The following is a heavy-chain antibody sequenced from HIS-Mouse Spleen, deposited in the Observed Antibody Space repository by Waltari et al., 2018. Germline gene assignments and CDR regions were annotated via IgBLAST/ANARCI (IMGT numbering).Heavy chain of an antibody. CDR1: GGSIRSRTYY. CDR2: IYYSGST. CDR3: AREIPYSSSWYDWYFDL. J-gene: IGHJ2*01. V-gene: IGHV4-39*07. Sequence: QLQLQESGPGLVKPSETLSLPCPVPGGSIRSRTYYRVWIRQPPGKGLEWIGSIYYSGSTYYNPSLKSRVTISVDTSKNQFSLKLSSVTAADTAVYYCAREIPYSSSWYDWYFDLWGRGTLVTVSS. D-gene: IGHD6-13*01.